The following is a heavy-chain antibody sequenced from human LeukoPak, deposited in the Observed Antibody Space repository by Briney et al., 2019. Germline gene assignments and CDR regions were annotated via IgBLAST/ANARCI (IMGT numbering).Heavy chain of an antibody. J-gene: IGHJ6*03. CDR1: GGSISSYY. V-gene: IGHV4-4*09. CDR2: IYTSGST. Sequence: PSETLSLTCTVSGGSISSYYWSWIRQPPGKGLEWIGYIYTSGSTNYNPSLKSRVTISVDTSKNQFSLKLSSVTAADTAVYYCAANYYYMDVWGKGTTVTVSS. CDR3: AANYYYMDV.